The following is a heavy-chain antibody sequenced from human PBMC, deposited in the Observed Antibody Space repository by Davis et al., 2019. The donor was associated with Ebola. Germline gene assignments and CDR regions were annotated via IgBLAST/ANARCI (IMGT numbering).Heavy chain of an antibody. Sequence: GESLKISCAASGFTFSSYWMSWVRQAPGKGLEWVANIKQDGSEKYYVDSVKGRFTISRDNSKNTLYLQMNSLRAEDTAVYYCAKVRDIVVVVAAAGMDVWGQGTTVTVSS. D-gene: IGHD2-15*01. CDR1: GFTFSSYW. V-gene: IGHV3-7*01. CDR3: AKVRDIVVVVAAAGMDV. CDR2: IKQDGSEK. J-gene: IGHJ6*02.